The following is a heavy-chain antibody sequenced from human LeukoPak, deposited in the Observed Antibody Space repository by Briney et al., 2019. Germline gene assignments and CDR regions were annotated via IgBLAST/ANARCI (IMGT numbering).Heavy chain of an antibody. D-gene: IGHD3-9*01. J-gene: IGHJ6*02. CDR2: IYKGGTT. V-gene: IGHV3-53*01. CDR3: AVDPNPHYDILTGYRPWYGMDV. Sequence: PGGSLRLSCAASGFSVSSNYMTWVRQAPGKGLEWVSVIYKGGTTYYADSVKGRFTISRDNSKNTLYLQMNSLRAEDTAVYYCAVDPNPHYDILTGYRPWYGMDVWGQGTTVTVSS. CDR1: GFSVSSNY.